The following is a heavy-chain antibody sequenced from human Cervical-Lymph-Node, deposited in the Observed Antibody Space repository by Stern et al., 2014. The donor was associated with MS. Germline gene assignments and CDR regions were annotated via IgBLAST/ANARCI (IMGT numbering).Heavy chain of an antibody. V-gene: IGHV3-21*01. CDR1: GFTFSSYS. Sequence: DQLVQSGGGLVKPGGSLRLSCAASGFTFSSYSMNWVRQAPGKGLEWVSSISSSSSYIYYADSVKGRFTISRDNAKNSLYLQMNSLRAEDTAVYYCARDSGGDYSAYYFDYWGQGTLVTVSS. CDR3: ARDSGGDYSAYYFDY. D-gene: IGHD2-21*02. J-gene: IGHJ4*02. CDR2: ISSSSSYI.